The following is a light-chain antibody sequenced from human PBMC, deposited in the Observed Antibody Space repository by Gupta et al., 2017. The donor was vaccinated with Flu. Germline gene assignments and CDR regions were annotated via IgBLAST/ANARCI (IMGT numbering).Light chain of an antibody. CDR3: QQSANFPPT. J-gene: IGKJ1*01. V-gene: IGKV1-39*01. CDR1: QRIGSY. CDR2: GAS. Sequence: DIEMTQSPSSLSASVGVRVTITCRTSQRIGSYLNWYQQKPGKAPKFLIYGASTLQRGIPSRFSGSGSGTDFTLTISSLQPDDFATYYCQQSANFPPTFGQGTKVEV.